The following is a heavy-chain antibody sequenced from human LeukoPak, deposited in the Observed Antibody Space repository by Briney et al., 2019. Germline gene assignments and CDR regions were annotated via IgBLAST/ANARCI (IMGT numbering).Heavy chain of an antibody. CDR3: ARVPWSSTSCRIQTPPDDY. CDR2: ISCSSSSI. Sequence: GGSLRLSCAASGFTFSSYSMNWVRQAPGKGLEWASSISCSSSSIYYAESVKGRFTISRDNAKNSLYLQMNSLRAEDTAVYYCARVPWSSTSCRIQTPPDDYWGQGTLVTVSS. CDR1: GFTFSSYS. V-gene: IGHV3-21*01. D-gene: IGHD2-2*01. J-gene: IGHJ4*02.